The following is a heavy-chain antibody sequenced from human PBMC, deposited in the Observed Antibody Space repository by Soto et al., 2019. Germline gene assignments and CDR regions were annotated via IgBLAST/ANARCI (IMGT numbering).Heavy chain of an antibody. CDR2: IRSKANSYAT. V-gene: IGHV3-73*02. D-gene: IGHD2-2*01. Sequence: VQLVESGGGLVRPGGSLRLSCAASGFTFSGSAMHWVRQASGKGLEWVGRIRSKANSYATAYAASVKGRFTISRDDSKNTAYLQMNSLKTEDTAVYYCTRLTPDIVVVPAVLFDYWGQGTLVTVSS. CDR1: GFTFSGSA. CDR3: TRLTPDIVVVPAVLFDY. J-gene: IGHJ4*02.